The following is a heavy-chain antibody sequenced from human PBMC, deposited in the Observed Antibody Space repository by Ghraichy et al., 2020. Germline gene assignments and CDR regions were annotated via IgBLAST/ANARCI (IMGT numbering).Heavy chain of an antibody. D-gene: IGHD3-10*01. V-gene: IGHV4-59*01. CDR3: ARVRDTMVQGRDPPGPYFDY. CDR1: GGSISSYY. CDR2: IYYSGST. J-gene: IGHJ4*02. Sequence: SETLSLTCTVSGGSISSYYWSWIRQPPGKGLEWIGYIYYSGSTNYNPSLKSRVTISVDTSKNQFSLKLSSVTAADTAVYYCARVRDTMVQGRDPPGPYFDYWGQGTLVTVSS.